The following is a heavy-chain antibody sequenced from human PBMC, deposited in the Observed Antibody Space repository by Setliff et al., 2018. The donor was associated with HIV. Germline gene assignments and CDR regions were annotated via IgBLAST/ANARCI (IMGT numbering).Heavy chain of an antibody. Sequence: PGGSLRLSCAASGFTCNSYAVGWVRQAPGKGLEWVSGIRGSGGSTYYADSVKGRFTISRDNSKNTLYLQMNSLRAEDTAVYYCARDQGYSYYLYMDVWGKGTTVTVSS. CDR3: ARDQGYSYYLYMDV. CDR1: GFTCNSYA. J-gene: IGHJ6*03. D-gene: IGHD5-18*01. V-gene: IGHV3-23*01. CDR2: IRGSGGST.